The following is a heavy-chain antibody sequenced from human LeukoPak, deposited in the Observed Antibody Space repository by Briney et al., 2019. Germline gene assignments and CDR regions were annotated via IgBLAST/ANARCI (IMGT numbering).Heavy chain of an antibody. CDR3: ATDQGGLRY. V-gene: IGHV3-48*01. Sequence: PGGSLRLSCAASGFTFRSYSMNWVRQAPGKGLEWVSYITSGSSPIYYADSVKGRFTISRDNAKNSLYLEMSSLRAEDTAVYFCATDQGGLRYWGQGTLVTVSS. CDR1: GFTFRSYS. J-gene: IGHJ4*02. CDR2: ITSGSSPI. D-gene: IGHD3-3*01.